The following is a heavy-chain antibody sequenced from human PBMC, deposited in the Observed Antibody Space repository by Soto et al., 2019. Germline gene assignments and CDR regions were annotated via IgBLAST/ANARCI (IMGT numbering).Heavy chain of an antibody. V-gene: IGHV1-18*01. D-gene: IGHD3-3*01. J-gene: IGHJ6*02. Sequence: ASVEVSCKASGYTLTSYGIIWVRQAPGQGLEWMGWISAYNGDTNDAREFQGRATMTRDTSISTAYMDLSRLRSDDTAVYYCARTVLRFMEWSSAYSHGMDVWGQGTTVTVSS. CDR2: ISAYNGDT. CDR1: GYTLTSYG. CDR3: ARTVLRFMEWSSAYSHGMDV.